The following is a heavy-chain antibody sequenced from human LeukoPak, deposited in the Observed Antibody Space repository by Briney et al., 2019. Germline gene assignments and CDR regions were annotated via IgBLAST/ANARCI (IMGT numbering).Heavy chain of an antibody. Sequence: PGGSLRLSCAASGFTFSRYWMSWVRQAPGKGLEWVANMDQDGSEKNYVDSVKGRSTISRDNAKSSVFLQMNSLRVEDTAVYYCARDRGGGDIIFDYWGQGTLVTVSS. V-gene: IGHV3-7*01. CDR1: GFTFSRYW. CDR3: ARDRGGGDIIFDY. CDR2: MDQDGSEK. D-gene: IGHD2-21*02. J-gene: IGHJ4*02.